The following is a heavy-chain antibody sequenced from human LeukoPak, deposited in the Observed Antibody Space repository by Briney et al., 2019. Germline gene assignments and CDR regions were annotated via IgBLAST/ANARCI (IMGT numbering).Heavy chain of an antibody. CDR1: GGSISSSNW. J-gene: IGHJ4*02. Sequence: SETLSLTCAASGGSISSSNWWSWVRQPPGKGLEWIGEIYHSGSTNYNQSLKSRVTISVDKSKNQFSLKLSSVTAADTAVYYCARDRGAVAGIDYWGQGTLVTVSS. D-gene: IGHD6-19*01. V-gene: IGHV4-4*02. CDR2: IYHSGST. CDR3: ARDRGAVAGIDY.